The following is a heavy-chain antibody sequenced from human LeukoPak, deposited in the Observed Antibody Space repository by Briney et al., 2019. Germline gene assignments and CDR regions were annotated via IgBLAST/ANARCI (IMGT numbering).Heavy chain of an antibody. CDR3: ARDSLGTSTADY. V-gene: IGHV1-46*01. CDR2: INPSGGST. CDR1: GYTFTSYY. J-gene: IGHJ4*02. Sequence: GASVKVSCKASGYTFTSYYMHWVRQAPGHGLDWMGIINPSGGSTSYAQKFQGRVTMTRDTSTSTVYMELSSLRSEDTAVYYCARDSLGTSTADYWGQGTLVTVSS. D-gene: IGHD6-6*01.